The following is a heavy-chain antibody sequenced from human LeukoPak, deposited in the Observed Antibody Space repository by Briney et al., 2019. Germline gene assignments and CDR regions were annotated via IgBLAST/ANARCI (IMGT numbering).Heavy chain of an antibody. CDR1: GGTFSSYA. J-gene: IGHJ4*02. D-gene: IGHD1-26*01. CDR3: ASDYSVGAIYYFDY. CDR2: IIPIFGTA. V-gene: IGHV1-69*13. Sequence: GASVKVSCKASGGTFSSYAISWVRQAPGQGLEWMGGIIPIFGTANYAQKFQGRVTITADESTSTAYMELSSLRSEDTAVYYCASDYSVGAIYYFDYWGQRTLVTVSS.